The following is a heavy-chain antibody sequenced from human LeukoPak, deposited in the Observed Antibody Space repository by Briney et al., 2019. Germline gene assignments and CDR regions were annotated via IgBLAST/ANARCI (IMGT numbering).Heavy chain of an antibody. CDR1: GYTFTVYY. CDR3: ARERGFDWLLYHGYFDY. J-gene: IGHJ4*02. Sequence: GASVNVSCKASGYTFTVYYMHWVRQAPGQGLEWMGWINPNSGGTNYAQKFQGWVTMTRDTSISTAYMELSRLRSDDTAVYYCARERGFDWLLYHGYFDYWGQGTLVTVSS. CDR2: INPNSGGT. V-gene: IGHV1-2*04. D-gene: IGHD3-9*01.